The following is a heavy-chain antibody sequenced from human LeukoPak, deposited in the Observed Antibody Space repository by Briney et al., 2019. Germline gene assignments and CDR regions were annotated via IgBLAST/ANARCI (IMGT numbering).Heavy chain of an antibody. D-gene: IGHD5-12*01. CDR1: SGSISSYY. CDR2: IYSSGST. CDR3: ARDRGGYSAYLDS. J-gene: IGHJ4*02. V-gene: IGHV4-59*01. Sequence: SETLSLTCTVSSGSISSYYWSWIRQPPGKGLEWIGYIYSSGSTNYNPSLKSRLTISVDTTKNHFSLNLRSVTAADTAVYYCARDRGGYSAYLDSWGQGTLVTVSS.